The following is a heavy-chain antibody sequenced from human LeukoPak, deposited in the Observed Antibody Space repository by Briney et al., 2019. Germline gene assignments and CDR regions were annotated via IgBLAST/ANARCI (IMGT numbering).Heavy chain of an antibody. V-gene: IGHV4-59*08. Sequence: PSETLSLTCTVSGGSIGSYYWSWIRQPPGKGLGWIGYIYYSGSTNYNPSLKSRVTISVDTSKNQFSLKLSSATAADTAVYYCARLAVAGPYDAFDIWGQGTMVTVSS. CDR2: IYYSGST. CDR3: ARLAVAGPYDAFDI. J-gene: IGHJ3*02. D-gene: IGHD6-19*01. CDR1: GGSIGSYY.